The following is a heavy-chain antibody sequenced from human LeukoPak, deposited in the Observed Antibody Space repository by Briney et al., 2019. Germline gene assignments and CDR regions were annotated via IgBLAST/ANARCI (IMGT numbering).Heavy chain of an antibody. J-gene: IGHJ4*02. Sequence: GGSLRLSCSASGFTFSSYAMNWVRQAPGKGREWVSTISGDGGDTHYADSVRGRFTISRAKSKNTLFMQMNSLRAEDTAVYYCGNSGSRDWDYFEYWGQGTLVTASS. D-gene: IGHD6-19*01. V-gene: IGHV3-23*01. CDR2: ISGDGGDT. CDR3: GNSGSRDWDYFEY. CDR1: GFTFSSYA.